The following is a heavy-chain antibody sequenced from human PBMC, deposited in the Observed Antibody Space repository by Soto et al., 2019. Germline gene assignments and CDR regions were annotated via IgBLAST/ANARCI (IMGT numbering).Heavy chain of an antibody. V-gene: IGHV1-69*13. CDR2: IIPIFGTA. CDR1: GGTFSSYA. D-gene: IGHD6-13*01. CDR3: TRRHIAAAAFDI. Sequence: SVKVSCKASGGTFSSYAISWVRQAPGQGLEWMGGIIPIFGTANYAQKFQGRVTITADESTSTAYMELNSLRAGDTAVYYCTRRHIAAAAFDIWGQGTMVTVSS. J-gene: IGHJ3*02.